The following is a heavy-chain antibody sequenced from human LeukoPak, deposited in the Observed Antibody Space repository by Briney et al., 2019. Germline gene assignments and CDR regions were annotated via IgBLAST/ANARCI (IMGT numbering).Heavy chain of an antibody. D-gene: IGHD3-10*01. CDR1: GGSFSGYY. CDR2: INHSGST. J-gene: IGHJ5*02. V-gene: IGHV4-34*01. Sequence: SETLSFTCAVYGGSFSGYYWSWIRQPPGKGLEWIGEINHSGSTNYNPSLKSRVTISVDTSKNQFSLKLSSVTAADTAVYYCARGGYYGSGSYYKQRFDPWGQGTLVTVSS. CDR3: ARGGYYGSGSYYKQRFDP.